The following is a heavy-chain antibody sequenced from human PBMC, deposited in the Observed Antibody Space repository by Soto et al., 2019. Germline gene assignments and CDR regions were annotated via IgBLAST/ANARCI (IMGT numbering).Heavy chain of an antibody. CDR2: INPSGGST. Sequence: ASVKVSCKASGGSFSSYTISWVRQAPGQGLEWMGIINPSGGSTSYAQKFQGRVTMTRDTSTSTVYMELSSLRSEDTAVYYCARDGHSSSWYINWFDPWGQGTLVTVSS. CDR1: GGSFSSYT. CDR3: ARDGHSSSWYINWFDP. J-gene: IGHJ5*02. D-gene: IGHD6-13*01. V-gene: IGHV1-46*01.